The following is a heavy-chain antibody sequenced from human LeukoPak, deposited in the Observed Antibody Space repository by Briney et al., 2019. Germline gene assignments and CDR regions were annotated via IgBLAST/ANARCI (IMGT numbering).Heavy chain of an antibody. CDR3: ARGGDNWNDFDY. Sequence: GSLRLSCVASGFTFSGYWMTWVRQAPGKGLEWVASIKEDGSEKNYVDSVKGRFTISRDNAQNSLHLQMNSLRAEDTAVYYCARGGDNWNDFDYWGQGTLVTVSS. J-gene: IGHJ4*02. D-gene: IGHD1-1*01. CDR1: GFTFSGYW. CDR2: IKEDGSEK. V-gene: IGHV3-7*01.